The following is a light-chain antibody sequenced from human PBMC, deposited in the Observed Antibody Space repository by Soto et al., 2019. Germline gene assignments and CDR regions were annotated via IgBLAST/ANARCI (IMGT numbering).Light chain of an antibody. CDR3: QQRNDWQVT. V-gene: IGKV3-15*01. CDR2: GIS. Sequence: EIVMTQSPATLSVSPGETATLSCRASQSLTSYLAWYQQKPDQAPRLLIYGISTRATDIPARFSGSGSGTDFTLTISSLEPEDFAVYYCQQRNDWQVTFGQGTRLEIK. CDR1: QSLTSY. J-gene: IGKJ5*01.